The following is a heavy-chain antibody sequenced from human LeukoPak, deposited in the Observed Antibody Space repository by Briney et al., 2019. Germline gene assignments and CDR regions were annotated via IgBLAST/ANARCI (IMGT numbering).Heavy chain of an antibody. Sequence: PSETLSLTCAVYGGSFSGYYWSWIRQPPGKGLEWIGEINHSGSTNYNPSLKSRVTISVDTSKNQFSLKLSSVTAADTAVYYCARVEMATKTVDYWGQGTLVTVSS. CDR3: ARVEMATKTVDY. D-gene: IGHD5-24*01. V-gene: IGHV4-34*01. CDR1: GGSFSGYY. J-gene: IGHJ4*02. CDR2: INHSGST.